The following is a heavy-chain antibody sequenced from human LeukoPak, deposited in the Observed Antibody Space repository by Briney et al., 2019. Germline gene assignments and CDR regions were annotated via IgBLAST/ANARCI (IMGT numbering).Heavy chain of an antibody. CDR1: GFTFDDYG. D-gene: IGHD3-22*01. CDR3: TAVRGHYDSSGYSGY. Sequence: SGGSLRLSCAAPGFTFDDYGMSWVRQAPGKGREWVSGINWNGGSTGYADSVKGRFTISRDDAQNSLYLQMNSLTAEDTAVYYCTAVRGHYDSSGYSGYWGQGTLVTVSS. V-gene: IGHV3-20*04. CDR2: INWNGGST. J-gene: IGHJ4*02.